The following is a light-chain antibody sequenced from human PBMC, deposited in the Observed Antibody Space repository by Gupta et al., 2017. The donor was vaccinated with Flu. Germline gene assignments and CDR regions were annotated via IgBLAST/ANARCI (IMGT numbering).Light chain of an antibody. V-gene: IGKV3-20*01. CDR1: QSVSSSY. CDR3: QQQCSTPPMT. J-gene: IGKJ5*01. CDR2: DAS. Sequence: IGWTRSPGTLSLSQGERATLTCRASQSVSSSYLACYQQKPGQAPSLLIYDASSRATGIPARFIGSRSSTAFTIPISRLVPEDVSVYYCQQQCSTPPMTFGQGTRLEIK.